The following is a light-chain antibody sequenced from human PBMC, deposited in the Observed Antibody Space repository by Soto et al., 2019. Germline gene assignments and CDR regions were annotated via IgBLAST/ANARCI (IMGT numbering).Light chain of an antibody. CDR2: RND. Sequence: QSVLTQPPSASGAPGQRVTISCSGSSSNIGTNYVCWYQHLAGAAPKLLIYRNDQRPSGVPDRFSGSRSGTSASLAISGLRSEDEADYYCAAWDEILSGYVFGSGTQLTVL. J-gene: IGLJ7*01. CDR3: AAWDEILSGYV. V-gene: IGLV1-47*01. CDR1: SSNIGTNY.